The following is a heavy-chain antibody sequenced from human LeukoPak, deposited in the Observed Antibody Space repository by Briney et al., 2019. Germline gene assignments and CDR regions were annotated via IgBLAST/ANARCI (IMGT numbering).Heavy chain of an antibody. J-gene: IGHJ4*02. CDR2: ISWNSGSI. CDR3: AKASHCSSTSCYLDY. CDR1: GFTFDDYA. V-gene: IGHV3-9*01. Sequence: GRSLRLSCAASGFTFDDYAMHWVRQAPGKGLEWVSGISWNSGSIGYADSVKGRFTISRDNAKNSLYLQMNSLRAEDTALYYCAKASHCSSTSCYLDYRGQGTLVTVSS. D-gene: IGHD2-2*01.